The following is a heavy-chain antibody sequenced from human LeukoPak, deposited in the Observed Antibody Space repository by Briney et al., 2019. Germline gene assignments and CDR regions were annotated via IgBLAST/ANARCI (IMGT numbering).Heavy chain of an antibody. CDR3: AKDRDLIVVVVAAAFDY. Sequence: GGSLRLSCAASGFTFSSYAMSWVRQAPGKGLEWVSAISGSGGSTYYADSVKGRFTISRDNSKNTLYLQMNSLRAEDTAVYYCAKDRDLIVVVVAAAFDYWGQGTLVTVSS. J-gene: IGHJ4*02. V-gene: IGHV3-23*01. CDR2: ISGSGGST. CDR1: GFTFSSYA. D-gene: IGHD2-15*01.